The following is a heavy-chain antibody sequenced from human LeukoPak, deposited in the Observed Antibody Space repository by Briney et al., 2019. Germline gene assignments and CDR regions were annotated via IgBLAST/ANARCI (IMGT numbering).Heavy chain of an antibody. Sequence: PSETLSLTCSVAAGSTTTDYWSWFRQPPGKGLEWIGYIHYSGSTNYNPSLKSRVTISKSTSKNQLSLRLSLVIAADTAVYYCARMIAVDGVNFDYWGQGTLVTVTS. V-gene: IGHV4-59*01. CDR2: IHYSGST. D-gene: IGHD3-22*01. CDR1: AGSTTTDY. J-gene: IGHJ4*02. CDR3: ARMIAVDGVNFDY.